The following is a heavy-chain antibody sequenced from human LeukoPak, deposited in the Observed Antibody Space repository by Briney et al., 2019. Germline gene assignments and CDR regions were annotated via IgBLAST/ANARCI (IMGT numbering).Heavy chain of an antibody. CDR3: ARDIGLGYSSSNDDY. D-gene: IGHD6-13*01. CDR2: ISAYNGNT. J-gene: IGHJ4*02. V-gene: IGHV1-18*01. CDR1: GYTFTSYG. Sequence: GASVKVSCKVSGYTFTSYGISWVRQAPGQGLEWMGWISAYNGNTNYAQKFQDRVTMTTDTSTSTAYMELRSLRSDDTAVYYCARDIGLGYSSSNDDYWGQGTLVTVSS.